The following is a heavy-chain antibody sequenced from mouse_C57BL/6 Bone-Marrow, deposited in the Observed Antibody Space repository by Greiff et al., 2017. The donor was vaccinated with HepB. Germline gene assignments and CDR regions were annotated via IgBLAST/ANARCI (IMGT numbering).Heavy chain of an antibody. V-gene: IGHV2-9*01. J-gene: IGHJ4*01. CDR3: AKRTYYDDDAAYAMDY. CDR1: GFSLTSYG. D-gene: IGHD2-4*01. Sequence: VQWVESGPGLVAPSQSLSITCTVSGFSLTSYGVDWVRQPPGTGLEWLGVIWGGGSTNYNSALMSRLSISKDNSKSQVFLKMNSLQTDDTAMYYCAKRTYYDDDAAYAMDYWGQGTSVTVSS. CDR2: IWGGGST.